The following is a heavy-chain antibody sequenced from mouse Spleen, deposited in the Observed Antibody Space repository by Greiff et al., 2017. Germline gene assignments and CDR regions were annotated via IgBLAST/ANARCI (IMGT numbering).Heavy chain of an antibody. Sequence: VKVVESGAELMKPGASVKISCKATGYTFSSYWIEWVKQRPGHGLEWIGEILPGSGSTNYNEKFKGKATFTADTSSNTAYMQLSSLTSEDSAVYYCARLALYYYGSSYGWFAYWGQGTLVTVSA. CDR3: ARLALYYYGSSYGWFAY. J-gene: IGHJ3*01. CDR1: GYTFSSYW. CDR2: ILPGSGST. D-gene: IGHD1-1*01. V-gene: IGHV1-9*01.